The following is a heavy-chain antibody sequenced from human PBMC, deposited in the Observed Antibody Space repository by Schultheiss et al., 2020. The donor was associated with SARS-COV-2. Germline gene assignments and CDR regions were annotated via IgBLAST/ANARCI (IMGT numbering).Heavy chain of an antibody. Sequence: GGSLRLSCAASGFTFDDYAMHWVRQAPGKGLEWVSGISWNSGSIGYADSVKGRFTISRDNAKNSLYLHMNSLRAEDTAVYYCARDFVGRNGYSSSWGGFDYWGQGTLVTVSS. CDR3: ARDFVGRNGYSSSWGGFDY. D-gene: IGHD6-6*01. CDR2: ISWNSGSI. CDR1: GFTFDDYA. J-gene: IGHJ4*02. V-gene: IGHV3-9*01.